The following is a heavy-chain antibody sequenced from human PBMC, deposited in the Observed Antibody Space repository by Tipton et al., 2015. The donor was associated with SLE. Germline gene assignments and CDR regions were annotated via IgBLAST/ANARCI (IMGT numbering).Heavy chain of an antibody. D-gene: IGHD1-1*01. CDR1: GYSLSRGYH. CDR2: SYHSWRT. CDR3: ARAPGPGGSFGI. Sequence: TLSLTCVVSGYSLSRGYHWGWIRQPPGKGLEGIGSSYHSWRTYYNPSLQSRVTISVDTAKNQFSLNLRSVTATDTAVYYCARAPGPGGSFGIWGQGTMVTV. V-gene: IGHV4-38-2*01. J-gene: IGHJ3*02.